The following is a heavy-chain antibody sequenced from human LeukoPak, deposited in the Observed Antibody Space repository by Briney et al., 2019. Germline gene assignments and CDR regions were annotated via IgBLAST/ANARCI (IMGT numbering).Heavy chain of an antibody. CDR3: ASYCSSTSCYAMVVDY. CDR1: GFTFSSYS. V-gene: IGHV3-21*01. D-gene: IGHD2-2*01. Sequence: RSGGSLRLSCAASGFTFSSYSMNWVRQAPGKGLEWVSSISSSSSYIYYADSVKGRFTISRDNAKNSLYLQMNSLRAEDTAVYYCASYCSSTSCYAMVVDYWGQGTLVTVSS. CDR2: ISSSSSYI. J-gene: IGHJ4*02.